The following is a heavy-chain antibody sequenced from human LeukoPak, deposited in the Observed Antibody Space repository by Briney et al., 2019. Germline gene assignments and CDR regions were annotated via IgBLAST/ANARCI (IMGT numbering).Heavy chain of an antibody. Sequence: SETLSLTCTVSGGSISSSSYYRGWIRQPPGKGLEWIGSIYYSGSTYYNPSLKSRVTISVDTSKNQFSLKLSSVTAADTAVYYCARDGSGWYPRFNWFDPWGQGTLVTVSS. CDR2: IYYSGST. D-gene: IGHD6-19*01. V-gene: IGHV4-39*07. J-gene: IGHJ5*02. CDR1: GGSISSSSYY. CDR3: ARDGSGWYPRFNWFDP.